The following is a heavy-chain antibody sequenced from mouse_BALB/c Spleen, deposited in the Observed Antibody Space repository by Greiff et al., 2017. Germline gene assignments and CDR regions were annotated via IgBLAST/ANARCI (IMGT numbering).Heavy chain of an antibody. J-gene: IGHJ1*01. CDR1: GYSITSDYA. CDR3: ARSAGPYWYFDV. Sequence: DVKLQESGPGLVKPSQSLSLTCTVTGYSITSDYAWNWIRQFPGNKLEWMGYISYSGSTSYNPSLKSRISITRDTSKNQYYLQLNSVTTEDTATYDCARSAGPYWYFDVWGAGTTVTVSS. V-gene: IGHV3-2*02. CDR2: ISYSGST.